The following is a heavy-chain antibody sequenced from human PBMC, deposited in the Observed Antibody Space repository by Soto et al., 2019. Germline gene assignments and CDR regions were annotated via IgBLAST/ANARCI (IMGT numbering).Heavy chain of an antibody. CDR3: VKGVGYSGTTYGMDV. V-gene: IGHV3-64D*06. J-gene: IGHJ6*02. D-gene: IGHD1-26*01. CDR2: ISSNGGST. Sequence: GSLRLSCSASGFTFSSYAMHWVRQAPGKGLEYVSAISSNGGSTYYADSVKGRFTISRDNSKNTLYLQMSSLRAEDTAVYYCVKGVGYSGTTYGMDVWGQGTTVTVSS. CDR1: GFTFSSYA.